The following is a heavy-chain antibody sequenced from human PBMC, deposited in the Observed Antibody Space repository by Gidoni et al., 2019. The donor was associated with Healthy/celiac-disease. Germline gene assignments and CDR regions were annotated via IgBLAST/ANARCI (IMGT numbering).Heavy chain of an antibody. Sequence: QVQLVEAGGGLVKPGGSLRLSCAASGFTFSDYYMGWIRQAPGKGLEWVSNISSSGSTIYDADSVKGRFTISRDNAKNSLYLQMNSLRAEDTAVYYCARGPPTVTYFDYWGQGTLVTVSS. D-gene: IGHD4-17*01. J-gene: IGHJ4*02. CDR1: GFTFSDYY. CDR2: ISSSGSTI. CDR3: ARGPPTVTYFDY. V-gene: IGHV3-11*01.